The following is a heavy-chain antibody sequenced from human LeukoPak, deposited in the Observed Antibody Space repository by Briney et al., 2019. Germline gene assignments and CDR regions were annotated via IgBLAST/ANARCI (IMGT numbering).Heavy chain of an antibody. CDR1: GGSISSYY. Sequence: SETLSLTCSVSGGSISSYYWSWIRQPPGKGLEWIGYIYYSGSTNYNSSFKSRVTISIERSKNHFSLNLNSLTAADTAVYYCARVYSSTHNWFDTWGQGTQVTVSS. V-gene: IGHV4-59*12. CDR3: ARVYSSTHNWFDT. D-gene: IGHD2-2*01. CDR2: IYYSGST. J-gene: IGHJ5*02.